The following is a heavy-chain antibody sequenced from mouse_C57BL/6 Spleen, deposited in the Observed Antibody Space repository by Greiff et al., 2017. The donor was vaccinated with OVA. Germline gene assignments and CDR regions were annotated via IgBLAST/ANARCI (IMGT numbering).Heavy chain of an antibody. CDR1: GYTFTDYE. CDR3: TREGLYFDY. J-gene: IGHJ2*01. V-gene: IGHV1-15*01. Sequence: QVQLKQSGAELVRPGASVTLSCKASGYTFTDYEMHWVKQTPVHGLEWIGAIAPETGGTAYNQKFKGKALLTADKSSSTAYMELRSLTSEDSAVYYCTREGLYFDYWGQGTTLTVSS. CDR2: IAPETGGT.